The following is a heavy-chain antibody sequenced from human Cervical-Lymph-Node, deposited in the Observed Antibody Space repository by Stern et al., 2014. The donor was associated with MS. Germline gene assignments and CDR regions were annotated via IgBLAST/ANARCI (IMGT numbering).Heavy chain of an antibody. CDR3: ARGPPGSGSSHFDY. CDR2: ISSRCRYI. J-gene: IGHJ4*02. V-gene: IGHV3-21*01. D-gene: IGHD3-10*01. Sequence: EVHLVESGGGLVKPGGSLRLSCAASGFAFSDYSVNWVRQAPGKGLEWVSSISSRCRYIYYADSLKGRFTISRDNAKNSLYLQMSSLRAEDTAVYYCARGPPGSGSSHFDYWGQGTLVTVSS. CDR1: GFAFSDYS.